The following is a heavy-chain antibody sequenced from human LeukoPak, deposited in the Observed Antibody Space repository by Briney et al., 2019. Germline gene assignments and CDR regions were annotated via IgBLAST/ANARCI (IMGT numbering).Heavy chain of an antibody. CDR1: GGAICSYY. Sequence: SETLSLTCTVSGGAICSYYWIWIRQPPGKGLEWIGSIYYSGSTYYNPSLKSRVTISVDTSKNQFSLKLSSVTAADTAVYYCARQQWLVYYFDYWGQGTLVTVSS. V-gene: IGHV4-39*01. J-gene: IGHJ4*02. D-gene: IGHD6-19*01. CDR3: ARQQWLVYYFDY. CDR2: IYYSGST.